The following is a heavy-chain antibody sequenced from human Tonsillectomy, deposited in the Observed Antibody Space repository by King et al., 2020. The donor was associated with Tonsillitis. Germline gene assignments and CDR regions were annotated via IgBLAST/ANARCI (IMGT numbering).Heavy chain of an antibody. CDR3: ARRRCSNSGNWFDP. Sequence: VQLQESGPGLVKPSETLSLTCTVSGGSISSYYWSWIRQPPGKGLEWIGYIYYTGSTNYNPSLKSRVTISVDTSKNHFSLKLSSVTAADTPVYYCARRRCSNSGNWFDPWGQGTLVTVSS. V-gene: IGHV4-59*01. CDR2: IYYTGST. D-gene: IGHD1-26*01. CDR1: GGSISSYY. J-gene: IGHJ5*02.